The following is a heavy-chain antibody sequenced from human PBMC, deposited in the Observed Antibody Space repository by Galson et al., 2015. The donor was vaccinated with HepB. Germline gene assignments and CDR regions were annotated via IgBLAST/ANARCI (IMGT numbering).Heavy chain of an antibody. CDR3: ARGYSSGWYGVEYYYYGMDV. Sequence: SVKVSCKASGGTFSSYAISWVRQAPGQGLEWMGGIIPIFGTANYAQKFQGRVTITADESTSTAYMELSSLRSEDTAVYYCARGYSSGWYGVEYYYYGMDVWGQGTTVTVSS. V-gene: IGHV1-69*13. J-gene: IGHJ6*02. CDR2: IIPIFGTA. D-gene: IGHD6-19*01. CDR1: GGTFSSYA.